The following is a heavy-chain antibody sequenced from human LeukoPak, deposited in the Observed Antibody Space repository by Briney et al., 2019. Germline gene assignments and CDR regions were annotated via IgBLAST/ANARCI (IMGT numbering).Heavy chain of an antibody. D-gene: IGHD3-22*01. CDR3: AKDYYDSSGSHFDY. CDR2: IWYDGSNK. J-gene: IGHJ4*02. CDR1: GFTFSSYG. Sequence: GGSLRLSCAASGFTFSSYGMHWVRQAPGKGLEWVAVIWYDGSNKYYADSVKGRFTISRDNSKNTLYLQMNSLRAEDTAVYYCAKDYYDSSGSHFDYWGQGTLVTVSS. V-gene: IGHV3-30*02.